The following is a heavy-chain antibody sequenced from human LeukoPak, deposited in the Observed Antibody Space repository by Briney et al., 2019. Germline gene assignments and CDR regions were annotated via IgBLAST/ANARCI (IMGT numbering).Heavy chain of an antibody. CDR1: GGSISSYY. Sequence: SETLSLTCTVSGGSISSYYWSWIRQPAGKGLEWIGRIYTSGSTNYNPSLKSRVTMSVDTSKNQFSLKLSSVTAADTAVYCCARVTSAAGTSGFDPWGQGTLVTVSS. CDR2: IYTSGST. J-gene: IGHJ5*02. CDR3: ARVTSAAGTSGFDP. V-gene: IGHV4-4*07. D-gene: IGHD6-13*01.